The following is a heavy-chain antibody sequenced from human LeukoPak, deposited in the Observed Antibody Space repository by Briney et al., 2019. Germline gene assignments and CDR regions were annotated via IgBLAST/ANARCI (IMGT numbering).Heavy chain of an antibody. D-gene: IGHD3-22*01. J-gene: IGHJ4*02. CDR3: ARAYYYDSRSDY. Sequence: PGGSLRLSCAASGFTFSSYAMHWVRQAPGKGLEWVAVISYDGSNKYYADSVKGRFTISRDNSKNTPYLQMNSLRAEDTAVYYCARAYYYDSRSDYWGQGTLVTVSS. CDR2: ISYDGSNK. V-gene: IGHV3-30-3*01. CDR1: GFTFSSYA.